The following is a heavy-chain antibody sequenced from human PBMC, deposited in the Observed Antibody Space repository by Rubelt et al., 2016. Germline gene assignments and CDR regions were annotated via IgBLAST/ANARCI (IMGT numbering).Heavy chain of an antibody. Sequence: AMNWVRQAPGQGLEWMGWINTNTGNPTYAQGFTGRFVFSLDTSVSTAYLQISSLKAEDTAVYYCARGNLGADGYNSLDWFDPWGQGTLVTVSS. CDR3: ARGNLGADGYNSLDWFDP. V-gene: IGHV7-4-1*02. CDR2: INTNTGNP. CDR1: A. D-gene: IGHD5-24*01. J-gene: IGHJ5*02.